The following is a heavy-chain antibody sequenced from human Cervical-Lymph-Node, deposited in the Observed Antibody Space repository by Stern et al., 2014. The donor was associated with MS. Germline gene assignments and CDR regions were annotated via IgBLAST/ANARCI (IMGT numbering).Heavy chain of an antibody. CDR2: FDPEDGET. CDR3: ATDRDDFRSGYSAPTKGYGLDV. Sequence: QVQLVQSGAEVKKPGASVKVSCKVSGYTLTELSMHWVRQAPGKGLEWMGGFDPEDGETIYAQKFQGRVTMTEDTSTDTAYMELSSLRSEDTAVYYCATDRDDFRSGYSAPTKGYGLDVGGQGTTGTVTS. J-gene: IGHJ6*02. V-gene: IGHV1-24*01. CDR1: GYTLTELS. D-gene: IGHD3-3*01.